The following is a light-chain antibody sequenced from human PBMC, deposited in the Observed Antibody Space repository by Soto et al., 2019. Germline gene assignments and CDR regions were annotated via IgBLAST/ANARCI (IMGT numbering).Light chain of an antibody. J-gene: IGKJ3*01. Sequence: DIQMPPSPTSLSASVGDRVTITCRASQGIRTYVAWYQQIPGKAPKLLIYAASTLQSGVPSQFIGSGFGTDFTLTRNGLEREFVATNSCQKYVSVPGFRPGIK. CDR1: QGIRTY. V-gene: IGKV1-27*01. CDR2: AAS. CDR3: QKYVSVPG.